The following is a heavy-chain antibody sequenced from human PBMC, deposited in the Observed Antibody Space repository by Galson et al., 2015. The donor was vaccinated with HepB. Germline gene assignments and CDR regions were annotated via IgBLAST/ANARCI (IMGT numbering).Heavy chain of an antibody. V-gene: IGHV3-48*04. J-gene: IGHJ4*02. CDR2: ISSSTTTI. CDR1: TFIFSTYS. D-gene: IGHD4-23*01. CDR3: VFLRGNDLKPLDY. Sequence: SLRLSCAASTFIFSTYSMNWARQAPGKGLEWVSYISSSTTTIYYADSVKGRFTISRDNAKNSLYLQMNSLRAEDTAAYYCVFLRGNDLKPLDYWGQGTLVTVSS.